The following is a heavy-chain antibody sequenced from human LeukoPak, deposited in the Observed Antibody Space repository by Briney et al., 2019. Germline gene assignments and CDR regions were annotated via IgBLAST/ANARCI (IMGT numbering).Heavy chain of an antibody. CDR1: GFSLSTYS. Sequence: GGSLRLSCAASGFSLSTYSMNWVRQAPGKGLEWVSSISSSSDSIHYADSVKGRFTISRDNAKNSLYLQMNSLRAEDTAVYYCAREGSYYDSSGYYYYYGMDVWGQGTTVTVSS. V-gene: IGHV3-21*01. J-gene: IGHJ6*02. CDR3: AREGSYYDSSGYYYYYGMDV. D-gene: IGHD3-22*01. CDR2: ISSSSDSI.